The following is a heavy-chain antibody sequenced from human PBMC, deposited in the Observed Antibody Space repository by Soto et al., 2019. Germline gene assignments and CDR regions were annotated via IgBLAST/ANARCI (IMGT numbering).Heavy chain of an antibody. CDR2: IYYSGST. D-gene: IGHD6-19*01. CDR1: GGSISSYY. CDR3: ARERAVAGKGTGGGGLSHWFDP. Sequence: PSETLSLTCTVSGGSISSYYWSWIRQPPGKGLEWIGYIYYSGSTNYNPSLKSRVTISVDTSKNQFSLKLSSVTAADTAVYYCARERAVAGKGTGGGGLSHWFDPWGQGTLVTVSS. J-gene: IGHJ5*02. V-gene: IGHV4-59*01.